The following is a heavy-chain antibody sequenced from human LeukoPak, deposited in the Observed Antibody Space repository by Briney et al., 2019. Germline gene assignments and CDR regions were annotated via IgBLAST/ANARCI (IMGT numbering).Heavy chain of an antibody. CDR3: ARDRSIYSAFDI. J-gene: IGHJ3*02. CDR1: GGSFSGYY. CDR2: INHSGST. Sequence: SETLSLTCAVYGGSFSGYYWSWIRQPPGKGLEWIGEINHSGSTNYNPSLKSRVTISVDTSKNQFSLKLSSVTAADTAVYYCARDRSIYSAFDIWGQGTMVTVSS. V-gene: IGHV4-34*01. D-gene: IGHD1-26*01.